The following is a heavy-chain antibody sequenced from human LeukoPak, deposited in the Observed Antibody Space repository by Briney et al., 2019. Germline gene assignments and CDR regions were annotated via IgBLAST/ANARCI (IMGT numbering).Heavy chain of an antibody. J-gene: IGHJ4*02. CDR3: ARHVCYDPAGGLEY. V-gene: IGHV4-59*08. CDR1: GGSISSYY. D-gene: IGHD2-8*01. Sequence: SETLSLTCTVSGGSISSYYWSWIRQPPGKGLAWIGYIYYSGSTNYNPSLKSRVTISVDTSKNQFSLKLSSVTATDTAVEYCARHVCYDPAGGLEYWGQGTLVTVSS. CDR2: IYYSGST.